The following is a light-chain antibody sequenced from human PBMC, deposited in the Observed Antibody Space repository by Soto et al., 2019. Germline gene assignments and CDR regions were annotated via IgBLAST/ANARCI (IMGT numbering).Light chain of an antibody. Sequence: DIQMTQSPSSLAASVGDRVTITCRTSQSINTYLNWYQQKPGKAPKLLIYGASSLQSGVPLRFSGSGSGTDCTLTITTRQPEAFETYYCQESYSFIWGTCGQGTKVEIK. CDR1: QSINTY. CDR2: GAS. V-gene: IGKV1-39*01. CDR3: QESYSFIWGT. J-gene: IGKJ1*01.